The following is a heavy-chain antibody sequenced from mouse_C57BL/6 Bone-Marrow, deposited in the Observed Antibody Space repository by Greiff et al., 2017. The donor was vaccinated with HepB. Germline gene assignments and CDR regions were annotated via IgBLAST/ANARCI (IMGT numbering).Heavy chain of an antibody. Sequence: VQLQQSGAELVRPGASVKLSCTASGFNIKDDYMHWVKQRPEQGLEWIGWIDPENGDTEYASKFQGKATITADTSSNTAYLQFSSLTSEDTAVYYCTTPLYYYWGQGTTLTVSS. CDR3: TTPLYYY. D-gene: IGHD2-3*01. CDR1: GFNIKDDY. CDR2: IDPENGDT. J-gene: IGHJ2*01. V-gene: IGHV14-4*01.